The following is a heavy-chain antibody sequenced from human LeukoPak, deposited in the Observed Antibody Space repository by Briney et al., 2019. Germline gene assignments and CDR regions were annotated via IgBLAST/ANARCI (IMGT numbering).Heavy chain of an antibody. CDR2: ISGSGGST. Sequence: GGSLRLSCAASGFTFSSYAMSWVRQAPGKGLEWVSAISGSGGSTYYADPVKGRFTTSRDNSKNTLYLQMNSLRAEDTAVYYCAKDFVVALRHWGQGTLVTVSS. J-gene: IGHJ4*02. D-gene: IGHD2-2*01. V-gene: IGHV3-23*01. CDR1: GFTFSSYA. CDR3: AKDFVVALRH.